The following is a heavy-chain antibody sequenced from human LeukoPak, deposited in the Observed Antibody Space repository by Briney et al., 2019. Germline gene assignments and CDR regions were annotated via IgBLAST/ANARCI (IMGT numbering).Heavy chain of an antibody. CDR1: GYTFTGYY. J-gene: IGHJ4*02. CDR2: INPNSGGT. V-gene: IGHV1-2*04. Sequence: GASVKVSCKASGYTFTGYYMHWVRQAPGQGLEWMGWINPNSGGTNYAQKFQGWVTMTRDTSISTAYMELRSLRSDDTAVYFCARDPSNSVGSRIYFDYWGQGTLITVSS. D-gene: IGHD2-15*01. CDR3: ARDPSNSVGSRIYFDY.